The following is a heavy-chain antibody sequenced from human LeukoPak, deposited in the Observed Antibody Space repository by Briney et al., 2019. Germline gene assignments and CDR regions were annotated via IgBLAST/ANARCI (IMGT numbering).Heavy chain of an antibody. CDR2: IFFSLST. Sequence: SETLSLTCNVSGASVTSSYWAWVRQPLGKGLDWIGDIFFSLSTTYGPAFASRATISLDTSKNQFSLILTSVTAADTASYYCARRRDGHNGWFDSWGQGTVVTVSS. V-gene: IGHV4-59*02. D-gene: IGHD5-24*01. J-gene: IGHJ5*01. CDR3: ARRRDGHNGWFDS. CDR1: GASVTSSY.